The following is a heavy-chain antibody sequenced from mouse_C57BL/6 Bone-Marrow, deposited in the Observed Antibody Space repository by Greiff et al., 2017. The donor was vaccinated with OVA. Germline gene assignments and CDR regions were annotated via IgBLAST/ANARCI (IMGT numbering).Heavy chain of an antibody. CDR3: ARHPVLLRDLDV. V-gene: IGHV1-62-2*01. CDR2: FYPGSGSI. CDR1: GYTFTEYT. Sequence: VKLVESGAELVKPGASVKLSCKASGYTFTEYTIHWVKQRSGQGLEWIGWFYPGSGSIKYNEKFKDKATLTADKSSSTVYMELSRLTAEDSAVYFCARHPVLLRDLDVWGTGTTVTVSS. J-gene: IGHJ1*03. D-gene: IGHD1-1*01.